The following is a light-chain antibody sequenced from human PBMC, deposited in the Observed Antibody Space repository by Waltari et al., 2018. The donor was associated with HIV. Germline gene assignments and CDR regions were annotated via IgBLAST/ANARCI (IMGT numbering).Light chain of an antibody. V-gene: IGKV2-30*02. CDR3: MQDTHWPHT. CDR1: QSLVHSDGDTH. Sequence: DVVMTQSPLSLPVTLGQPASMSCRSNQSLVHSDGDTHLNWFQQRPGQSPRRLIYKVSNRDSGVPDRFCGSGSVTDFTLKISMVEAEDVGVYYCMQDTHWPHTFCQGTNLEIK. CDR2: KVS. J-gene: IGKJ2*01.